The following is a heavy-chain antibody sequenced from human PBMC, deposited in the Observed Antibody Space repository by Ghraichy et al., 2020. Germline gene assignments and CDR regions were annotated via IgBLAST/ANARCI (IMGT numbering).Heavy chain of an antibody. CDR1: GFTFSSYG. V-gene: IGHV3-30*18. Sequence: GGSLRLSCAASGFTFSSYGMHWVRQAPGKGLEWVAVISYDGSNKYYADSVKGRFTISRDNSKNTLYLQMNSLRAEDTAVYYCAKDGIVGAATDAFDIWGQGTMVTVSS. J-gene: IGHJ3*02. CDR2: ISYDGSNK. D-gene: IGHD1-26*01. CDR3: AKDGIVGAATDAFDI.